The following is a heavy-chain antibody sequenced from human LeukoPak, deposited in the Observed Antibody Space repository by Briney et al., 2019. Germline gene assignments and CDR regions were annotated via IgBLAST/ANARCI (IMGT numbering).Heavy chain of an antibody. CDR3: ARGKVTAIPYNWFDP. Sequence: GASVKDSCKASGGTFSSYAISWVRQAPGQGLEWTGRIIPIFGIANYAQKFQGRVTITADKSTSTAYMELSSLRSEDTAVYYCARGKVTAIPYNWFDPWGQGTLVTVSS. D-gene: IGHD2-21*02. CDR2: IIPIFGIA. J-gene: IGHJ5*02. CDR1: GGTFSSYA. V-gene: IGHV1-69*04.